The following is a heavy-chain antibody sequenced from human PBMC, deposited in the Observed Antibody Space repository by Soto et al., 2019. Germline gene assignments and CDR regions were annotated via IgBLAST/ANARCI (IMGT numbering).Heavy chain of an antibody. CDR1: GYTFTSYD. Sequence: QVQLVQSGAEVKKPGASVKVSCKASGYTFTSYDINWVRQATGQGLEWMGWMNPNSGNTGYAQKFQGRVTMTRNTSISTAYMELSSLRSEDTAVYYCARNQLPTYYYDSSGYYFDYWGQGTLVTVSS. V-gene: IGHV1-8*01. CDR2: MNPNSGNT. D-gene: IGHD3-22*01. CDR3: ARNQLPTYYYDSSGYYFDY. J-gene: IGHJ4*02.